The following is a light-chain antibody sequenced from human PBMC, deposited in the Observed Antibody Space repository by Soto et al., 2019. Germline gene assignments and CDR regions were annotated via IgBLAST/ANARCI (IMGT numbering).Light chain of an antibody. CDR3: SSFAGSPVV. CDR1: SSDVGEENY. V-gene: IGLV2-8*01. J-gene: IGLJ2*01. Sequence: QSALTQPPSASGSPGQSVTITCSGTSSDVGEENYVSWYQQHPGKVPKLILYEVSKRPSGVPDRFSGSRSGNTASLTVAGLQAEDEADYSCSSFAGSPVVFGGGTKLTVL. CDR2: EVS.